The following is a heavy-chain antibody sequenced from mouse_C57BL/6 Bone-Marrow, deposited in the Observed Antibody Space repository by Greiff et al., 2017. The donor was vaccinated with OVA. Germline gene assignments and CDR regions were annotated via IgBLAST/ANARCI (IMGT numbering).Heavy chain of an antibody. CDR1: GFTFSSYA. V-gene: IGHV5-4*01. CDR3: ARDSYYYGSSRRFAY. D-gene: IGHD1-1*01. J-gene: IGHJ3*01. Sequence: EVQLVESGGGLVKPGGSLKLSCAASGFTFSSYAMSWVRQTPEKRLEWVATISDGGSYTYYPDNVKGRFTISRDNAKNNLYLQMSHLKSEDTAMYYCARDSYYYGSSRRFAYWGQGTLVTVSA. CDR2: ISDGGSYT.